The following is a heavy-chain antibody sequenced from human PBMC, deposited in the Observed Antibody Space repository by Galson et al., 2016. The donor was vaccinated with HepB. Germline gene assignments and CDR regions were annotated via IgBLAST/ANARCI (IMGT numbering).Heavy chain of an antibody. V-gene: IGHV3-74*01. D-gene: IGHD2-8*01. CDR2: IASAGNNI. CDR1: GFSSRTYW. J-gene: IGHJ6*02. Sequence: SLRLSCAASGFSSRTYWMYWIRQTPGKGLVWVSRIASAGNNIAYADSVKGRFTISRDNAKNTLYLQMNSLRAEDTAVYYCARLGACINGGCSALDVWGQGTTVTVSS. CDR3: ARLGACINGGCSALDV.